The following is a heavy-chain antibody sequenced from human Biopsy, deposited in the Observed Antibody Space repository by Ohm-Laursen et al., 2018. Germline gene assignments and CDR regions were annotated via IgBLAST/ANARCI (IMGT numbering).Heavy chain of an antibody. Sequence: SLRLSCAASGFIFDDYAMHWVRQAPGKGLEWVSGISWDSGRIDYADSVKGRFTISRDNAKNSLYLQMNSLRAEDTAVYYCARAYPPPGRRLVVVAGDFDCWGQGTRVTVSS. CDR3: ARAYPPPGRRLVVVAGDFDC. CDR1: GFIFDDYA. CDR2: ISWDSGRI. D-gene: IGHD2-15*01. V-gene: IGHV3-9*01. J-gene: IGHJ4*02.